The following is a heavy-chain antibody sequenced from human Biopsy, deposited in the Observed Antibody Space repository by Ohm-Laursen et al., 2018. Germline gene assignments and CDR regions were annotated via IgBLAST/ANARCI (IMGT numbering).Heavy chain of an antibody. CDR1: GGSISCSS. CDR3: AKHGSGWTGDDAFHI. D-gene: IGHD6-19*01. J-gene: IGHJ3*02. V-gene: IGHV4-59*08. Sequence: TLSLTCTVSGGSISCSSWSWIPQAPGKGLEWIGYISYSRDANYNPSLKSRITISVDTSKNQFSLKLTSVAAADTAVYYCAKHGSGWTGDDAFHIWGQGTMVTVSS. CDR2: ISYSRDA.